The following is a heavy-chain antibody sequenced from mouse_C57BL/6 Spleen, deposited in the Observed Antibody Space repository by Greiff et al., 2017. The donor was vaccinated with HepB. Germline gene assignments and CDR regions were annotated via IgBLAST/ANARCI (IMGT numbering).Heavy chain of an antibody. CDR3: ARFVTTVVATPYYFDY. Sequence: VKLQESGAELARPGASVKLSCKASGYTFTSYGISWVKQRTGQGLEWIGEIYPRSGNTYYNEKFKGKATLTADKSSSTAYMALRSLTSEDSAVYFCARFVTTVVATPYYFDYWGQGTTLTVSS. CDR1: GYTFTSYG. J-gene: IGHJ2*01. D-gene: IGHD1-1*01. V-gene: IGHV1-81*01. CDR2: IYPRSGNT.